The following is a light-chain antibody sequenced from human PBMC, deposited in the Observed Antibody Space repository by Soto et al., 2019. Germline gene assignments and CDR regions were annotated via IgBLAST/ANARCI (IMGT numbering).Light chain of an antibody. V-gene: IGKV1-39*01. J-gene: IGKJ5*01. CDR1: QSVSRY. CDR3: QQSYITPPIT. Sequence: DVQMTQSPSSLSALVGDRVTITCRASQSVSRYLNWYQHKPGKAPKLLINAASNLRSGVPSRFSGSGSGTDFTLTIDGLQPEDFAVYYCQQSYITPPITFGQGTRLEVE. CDR2: AAS.